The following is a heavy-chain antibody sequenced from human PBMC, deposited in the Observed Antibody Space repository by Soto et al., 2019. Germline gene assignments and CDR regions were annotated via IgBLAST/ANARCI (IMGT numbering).Heavy chain of an antibody. Sequence: GGSLRLSRAASGFTVSNNYLSWVRQAPGKGLQWVSLIYSDGGTDYAESVKGRFTISRDNSKNTLYLQMNSLKAEDTAIYYCATRMTTAPYWGQGTLVTVSS. D-gene: IGHD4-17*01. CDR2: IYSDGGT. CDR1: GFTVSNNY. CDR3: ATRMTTAPY. V-gene: IGHV3-66*01. J-gene: IGHJ4*02.